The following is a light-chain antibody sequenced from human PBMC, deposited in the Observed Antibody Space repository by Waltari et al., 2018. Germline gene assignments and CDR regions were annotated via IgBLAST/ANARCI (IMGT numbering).Light chain of an antibody. CDR2: DVS. CDR1: SSDVGGYNY. Sequence: QSALTQPASVSGSPGQSITISCSGTSSDVGGYNYVSWYQHHTGKAPKLVIYDVSSRPSGVSLRYSGAKSGNTASLTISGLQGEDEADYYCSSYTSSGTSSNTRVFGTGTTVTVL. V-gene: IGLV2-14*03. J-gene: IGLJ1*01. CDR3: SSYTSSGTSSNTRV.